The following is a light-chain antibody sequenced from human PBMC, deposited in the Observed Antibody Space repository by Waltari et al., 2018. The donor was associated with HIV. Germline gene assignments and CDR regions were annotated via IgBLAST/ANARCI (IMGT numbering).Light chain of an antibody. CDR1: SNDAGAYMY. V-gene: IGLV2-11*01. J-gene: IGLJ1*01. CDR3: CSSAGRYTFV. Sequence: QPPLTQPRSVSGSPGPSITIYCPGTSNDAGAYMYVTCYQQHPGRAPKILIFDLNRRPSGVPDRFAGSKSGNTASLTISGLQAEDEADYYCCSSAGRYTFVFGTGTKVTVL. CDR2: DLN.